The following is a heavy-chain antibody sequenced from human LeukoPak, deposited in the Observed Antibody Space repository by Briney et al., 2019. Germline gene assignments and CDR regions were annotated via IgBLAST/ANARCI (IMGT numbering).Heavy chain of an antibody. CDR2: INPNSGGT. CDR3: ARVVRYFDWLLLDALDI. CDR1: GYTFTGYY. J-gene: IGHJ3*02. V-gene: IGHV1-2*07. Sequence: GASVKVSCKASGYTFTGYYMHWVRQAPGQGLEWMGWINPNSGGTNYAHKFQGRVTMTRDTSISTAYMELSRLRSDDTAVYYCARVVRYFDWLLLDALDIWGQGTMVTVSS. D-gene: IGHD3-9*01.